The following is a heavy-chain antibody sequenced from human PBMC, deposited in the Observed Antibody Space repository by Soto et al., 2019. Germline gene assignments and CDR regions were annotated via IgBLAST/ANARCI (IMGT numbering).Heavy chain of an antibody. CDR3: ARGWASAASYY. Sequence: SETLSLTCAVYGGSFSGYYWSWIRQPPGKGLEWIGEINHSGSTNYNPSLKSRVTISVDTSKNQFSLKLSSVTAADTAVYYCARGWASAASYYWGQGTLVTVPQ. CDR1: GGSFSGYY. D-gene: IGHD6-13*01. V-gene: IGHV4-34*01. J-gene: IGHJ4*02. CDR2: INHSGST.